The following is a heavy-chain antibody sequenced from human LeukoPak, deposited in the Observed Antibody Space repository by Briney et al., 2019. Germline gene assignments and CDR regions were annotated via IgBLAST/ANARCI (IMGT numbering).Heavy chain of an antibody. D-gene: IGHD1-14*01. V-gene: IGHV3-23*01. Sequence: GGSLRLSCAASGFTFSDYAMSWVRQAPGTGLEWVSTISGSGGSTYYVDSVKGRFTISRNNSKNTFFLQMNHLRPEDTAVYYCAKLHNLNCDYWGLGTLLTVSS. J-gene: IGHJ4*02. CDR3: AKLHNLNCDY. CDR1: GFTFSDYA. CDR2: ISGSGGST.